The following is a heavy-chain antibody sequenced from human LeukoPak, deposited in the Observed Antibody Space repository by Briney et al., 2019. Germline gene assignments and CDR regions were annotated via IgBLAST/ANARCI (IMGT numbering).Heavy chain of an antibody. D-gene: IGHD3-10*01. CDR1: GFTFSSYA. CDR3: AKNFGLPSYPLDY. Sequence: PGGSLRLSCAASGFTFSSYAMSWVRQAPGKGLEWVSAISGSGGSTYYADSVKGRFTISRDNSKNTLYLQVNSLRAEDTAVYYCAKNFGLPSYPLDYWGQGTLVTVSS. V-gene: IGHV3-23*01. J-gene: IGHJ4*02. CDR2: ISGSGGST.